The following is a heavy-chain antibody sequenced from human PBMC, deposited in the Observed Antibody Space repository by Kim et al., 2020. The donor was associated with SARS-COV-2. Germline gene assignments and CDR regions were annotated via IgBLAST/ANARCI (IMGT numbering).Heavy chain of an antibody. CDR1: GYSFTSYW. D-gene: IGHD3-22*01. CDR2: IYPGDSDT. J-gene: IGHJ3*02. Sequence: GESLKISCKGSGYSFTSYWIGWVRQMPGKGLEWMGIIYPGDSDTRYSPSFQGQVTISADKSISTAYLQWSSLKASDTAMYYCARRGNPMIVVVADDAFDIWGQGTMVTVSS. V-gene: IGHV5-51*01. CDR3: ARRGNPMIVVVADDAFDI.